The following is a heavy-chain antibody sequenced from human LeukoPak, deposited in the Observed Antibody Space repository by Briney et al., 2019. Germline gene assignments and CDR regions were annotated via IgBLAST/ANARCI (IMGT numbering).Heavy chain of an antibody. Sequence: SETLSLTCTVSGGSISSYYWSWIRQPLGKGLEWIGYIYTSGSTNYNPSLKSRATISVDTSKNQFSLKLSSVTAADTAVYYCARQITGCSGGSCYSGFDYWGQGTLVTVSS. D-gene: IGHD2-15*01. CDR2: IYTSGST. V-gene: IGHV4-4*09. CDR1: GGSISSYY. CDR3: ARQITGCSGGSCYSGFDY. J-gene: IGHJ4*02.